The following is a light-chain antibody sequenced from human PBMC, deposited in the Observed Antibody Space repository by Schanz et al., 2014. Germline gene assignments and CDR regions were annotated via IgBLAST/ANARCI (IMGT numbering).Light chain of an antibody. V-gene: IGLV2-14*01. Sequence: QSALTQPASVSGSPGQSITISCTGTSSDIGIYNYVSWYQQLPGKAPKLMIYDASNRPSGVSDRFSGSKSGYTASLTISGLQAEDEADYYCCSYAGRPWVFGGGTKLTVL. CDR1: SSDIGIYNY. CDR2: DAS. J-gene: IGLJ3*02. CDR3: CSYAGRPWV.